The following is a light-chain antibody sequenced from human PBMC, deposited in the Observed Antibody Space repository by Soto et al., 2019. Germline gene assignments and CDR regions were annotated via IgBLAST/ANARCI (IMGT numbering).Light chain of an antibody. CDR1: QSVSSNY. Sequence: EIVLTQSPGTLSLSPGERATLSCRASQSVSSNYLAWYQQKPGQAPRLLIYGASSRATDIPDRFSGSGSGTDFTLTISRLEPEDFAVYYCQQYGIAPRTFGQGTKVEI. CDR3: QQYGIAPRT. J-gene: IGKJ1*01. V-gene: IGKV3-20*01. CDR2: GAS.